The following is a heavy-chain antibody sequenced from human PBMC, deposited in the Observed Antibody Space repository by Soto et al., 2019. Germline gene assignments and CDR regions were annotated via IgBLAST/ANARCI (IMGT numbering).Heavy chain of an antibody. CDR1: GGSISSGGYY. V-gene: IGHV4-31*03. CDR2: IYYSGST. CDR3: ARLHSSSRYVNYYYGMDV. Sequence: ASETLSLTCTVSGGSISSGGYYWSWIRQHPGKGLEWIGYIYYSGSTYYNPSLKSRVTISVDTSKNQFSLKLSSVTAADTAVYYCARLHSSSRYVNYYYGMDVWGQGTTVTVSS. J-gene: IGHJ6*02. D-gene: IGHD6-13*01.